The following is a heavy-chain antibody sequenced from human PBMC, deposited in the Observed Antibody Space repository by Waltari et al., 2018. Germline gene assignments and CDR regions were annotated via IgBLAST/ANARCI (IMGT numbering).Heavy chain of an antibody. Sequence: QVQLVQSGAEVRKPGSSVKVSCKASGGSCGSYAITWLRQAPGEGLEWMGGIIPIFGTAPNYAQKFQGRLTITADESTATVYMDLSSLRSDDTAVYYCARRQLGGAIDPWGQGTLVSVSS. J-gene: IGHJ5*02. CDR3: ARRQLGGAIDP. V-gene: IGHV1-69*12. D-gene: IGHD3-16*01. CDR2: IIPIFGTAP. CDR1: GGSCGSYA.